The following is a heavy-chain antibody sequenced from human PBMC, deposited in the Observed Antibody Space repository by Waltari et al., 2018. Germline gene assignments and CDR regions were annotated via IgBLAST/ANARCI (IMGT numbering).Heavy chain of an antibody. J-gene: IGHJ5*02. CDR3: ARRTESTFIGCFDP. CDR2: IYHSGST. V-gene: IGHV4-30-2*01. D-gene: IGHD4-4*01. CDR1: GVSISSGNYA. Sequence: QLQLQESGSGLVKPSQTLSLTCAVSGVSISSGNYAWSWIRQPPGRGLEWIGYIYHSGSTYYSPSLKSRVTISLDRSKNQFALRLSSVTAADTAVYYCARRTESTFIGCFDPWGQGTLVTVSS.